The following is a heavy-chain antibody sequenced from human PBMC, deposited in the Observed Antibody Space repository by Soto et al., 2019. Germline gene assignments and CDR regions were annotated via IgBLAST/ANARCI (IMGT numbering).Heavy chain of an antibody. CDR1: GFSLSTSGVG. CDR2: IYWDDDN. CDR3: AHYLSTDPAGWFDP. Sequence: QITLKESGPTLVKPTQTLTLTCAFSGFSLSTSGVGVGWFRQPPGKALEWLALIYWDDDNRYSPSLKSRLTITKDTSKNQVVLTVTDMDPMDTATYYCAHYLSTDPAGWFDPWGQGTLVIVSS. V-gene: IGHV2-5*02. J-gene: IGHJ5*02. D-gene: IGHD3-9*01.